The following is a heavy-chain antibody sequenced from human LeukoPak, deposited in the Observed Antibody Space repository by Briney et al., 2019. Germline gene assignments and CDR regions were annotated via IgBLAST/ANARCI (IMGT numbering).Heavy chain of an antibody. CDR1: GFTFSSYA. D-gene: IGHD6-19*01. CDR3: AKVRDTRDWYKDAIDV. J-gene: IGHJ3*01. CDR2: ITGTGGST. Sequence: GGSLRLSCAASGFTFSSYAMSWVRQAPGKGMEWVSAITGTGGSTYYVASVKGRFTVSRDNSRNTLYLQMSSLRAEDSAMYYCAKVRDTRDWYKDAIDVWGQGTRVTVSS. V-gene: IGHV3-23*01.